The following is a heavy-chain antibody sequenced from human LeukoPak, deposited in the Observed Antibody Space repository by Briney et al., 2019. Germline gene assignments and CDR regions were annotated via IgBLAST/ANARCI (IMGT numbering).Heavy chain of an antibody. J-gene: IGHJ4*02. CDR2: ISGSGGST. D-gene: IGHD3-3*01. V-gene: IGHV3-23*01. CDR3: AKDPSPTIRFLEWLPDY. Sequence: GGSLRLSCAASGFTFSSYAISWVRQAPGKGLEWVSAISGSGGSTYYADCVKGRFTISRDNSKNTLYLQMNSLRAEDTAVYYGAKDPSPTIRFLEWLPDYWGQGTLVTVSS. CDR1: GFTFSSYA.